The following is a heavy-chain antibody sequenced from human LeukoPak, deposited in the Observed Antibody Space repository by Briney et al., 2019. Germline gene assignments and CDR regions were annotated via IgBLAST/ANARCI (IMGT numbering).Heavy chain of an antibody. CDR1: GFTFSDYY. CDR2: ISRSSSYT. D-gene: IGHD3-10*01. V-gene: IGHV3-11*06. CDR3: ARGGSGWALVNF. Sequence: GGSLRLSCAASGFTFSDYYMSWIRQAPGKGLEWVSYISRSSSYTNYADSVKGRFTISRDNAKNSLYLQMNSLRAEDTAVYYCARGGSGWALVNFWGQGTLVTVSS. J-gene: IGHJ4*02.